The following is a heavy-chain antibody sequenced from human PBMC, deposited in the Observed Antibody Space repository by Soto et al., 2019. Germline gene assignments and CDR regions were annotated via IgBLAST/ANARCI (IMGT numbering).Heavy chain of an antibody. Sequence: GASVKVSCKASGYTFTSYDINWVRQATGKGFEWMGWMNPNSGNTGYAEKFQGRVTMTRNTSISTAYMELSSVTAADTAVYYCARVGRNWFDPWGQGTLVTVSS. CDR1: GYTFTSYD. CDR2: MNPNSGNT. CDR3: ARVGRNWFDP. J-gene: IGHJ5*02. V-gene: IGHV1-8*01.